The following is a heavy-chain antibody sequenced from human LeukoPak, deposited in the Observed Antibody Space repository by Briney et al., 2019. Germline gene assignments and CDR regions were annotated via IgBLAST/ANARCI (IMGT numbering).Heavy chain of an antibody. CDR2: IYHSGST. J-gene: IGHJ5*02. Sequence: KPSETLSLTCGVSGGSISSGGYSWSWIRQPPGKGLEWIGYIYHSGSTYYNPSLKSRVTISVDRSKNQFSLKLSSVTAADTAVYYCARALSWFDPWGQGTLVTVSS. D-gene: IGHD3-16*01. CDR3: ARALSWFDP. V-gene: IGHV4-30-2*01. CDR1: GGSISSGGYS.